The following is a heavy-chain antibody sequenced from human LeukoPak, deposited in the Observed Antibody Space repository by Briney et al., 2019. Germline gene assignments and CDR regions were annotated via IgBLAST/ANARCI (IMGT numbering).Heavy chain of an antibody. CDR2: IIPIFGTA. J-gene: IGHJ5*02. D-gene: IGHD6-6*01. Sequence: SVKVSCKASGGTFSSYAISWVRRAPGQGLEWMGGIIPIFGTANYAQKFQGRVTITADESTSTAYMELSSLRSEDTAVYYCARGGRYSSSWNWFDPWGQGTLVTVSS. V-gene: IGHV1-69*13. CDR1: GGTFSSYA. CDR3: ARGGRYSSSWNWFDP.